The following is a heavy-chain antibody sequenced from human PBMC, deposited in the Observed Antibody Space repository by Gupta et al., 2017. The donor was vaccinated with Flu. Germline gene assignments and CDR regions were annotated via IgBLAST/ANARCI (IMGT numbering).Heavy chain of an antibody. CDR1: GFTFSSYA. CDR3: AKVSWYQLLYFDY. D-gene: IGHD2-2*01. V-gene: IGHV3-23*01. CDR2: TSGSGGST. J-gene: IGHJ4*02. Sequence: EVQLLESGGGLVQPGGSLRLSCAASGFTFSSYAMSWVRQAPGKGLEWVSATSGSGGSTYYADSVKGRFTISRDNSKNTLYLQMNSLRAEDTAVYYCAKVSWYQLLYFDYWGQGTLVTVSS.